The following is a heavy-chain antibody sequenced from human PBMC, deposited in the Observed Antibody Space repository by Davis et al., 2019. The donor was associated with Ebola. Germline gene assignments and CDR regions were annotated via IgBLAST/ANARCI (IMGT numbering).Heavy chain of an antibody. CDR2: ISYDGSNK. D-gene: IGHD1-14*01. CDR1: GFTFSSYA. J-gene: IGHJ5*02. V-gene: IGHV3-30-3*01. Sequence: PGGSLRLSCAASGFTFSSYAMHWVSQAPGKGLEWVAVISYDGSNKYYADSVKGRFTISRDNSKNTLYLQMNSLRAEDTAVYYCARDNVRKEPVRIGELRFDPWGQGTLVTVSS. CDR3: ARDNVRKEPVRIGELRFDP.